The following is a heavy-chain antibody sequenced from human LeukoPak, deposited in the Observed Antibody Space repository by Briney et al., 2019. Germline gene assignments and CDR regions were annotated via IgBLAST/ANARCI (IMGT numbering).Heavy chain of an antibody. V-gene: IGHV1-2*02. CDR2: INPNSGGT. Sequence: ASVKVSCKASGYTFTSYDINWVRQATGQGLEWMGWINPNSGGTNYAQKFQGRVTMTRDTSISTAYMELSRLRSDDTAVYYCARIPIVVVPAAQGDNWFDPWGQGTLVTVS. CDR1: GYTFTSYD. CDR3: ARIPIVVVPAAQGDNWFDP. D-gene: IGHD2-2*01. J-gene: IGHJ5*02.